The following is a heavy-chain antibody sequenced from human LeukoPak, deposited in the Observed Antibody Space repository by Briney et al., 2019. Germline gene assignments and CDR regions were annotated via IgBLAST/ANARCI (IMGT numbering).Heavy chain of an antibody. CDR3: AKGNWFDP. CDR2: ISYDGSNK. V-gene: IGHV3-30*18. CDR1: GFTFSSYG. Sequence: GRSLRLSCAASGFTFSSYGMHWVRQAPGKALEWVAVISYDGSNKYYADSVKGRFTTSRDNSKNTLYLQMNSLRAEDTAVYYCAKGNWFDPWGQGTLVTVSS. J-gene: IGHJ5*02.